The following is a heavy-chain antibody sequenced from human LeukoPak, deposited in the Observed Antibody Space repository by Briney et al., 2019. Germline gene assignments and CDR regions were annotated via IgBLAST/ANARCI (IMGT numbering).Heavy chain of an antibody. CDR1: GFTFSSYY. Sequence: PGGSLRLSCAASGFTFSSYYMKWVRQAPGKGLEWVAVISYDGSNKYYADSVKGRFTISRDNSKNTLYLQMNSLRAEDTAVYYCASQNAVVTAIPYYWGQGTLVTVSS. D-gene: IGHD2-21*02. CDR3: ASQNAVVTAIPYY. J-gene: IGHJ4*02. CDR2: ISYDGSNK. V-gene: IGHV3-30*03.